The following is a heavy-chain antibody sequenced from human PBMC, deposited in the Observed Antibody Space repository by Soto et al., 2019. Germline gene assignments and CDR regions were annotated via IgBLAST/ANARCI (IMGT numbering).Heavy chain of an antibody. V-gene: IGHV3-13*01. CDR3: ASADRANFHNIDY. CDR2: IGTAHNT. J-gene: IGHJ4*02. Sequence: GGSLRLSCAASGFTFSTYDMHWVRQATGKGLEWVSGIGTAHNTYYSDSVKGRFTISRENGKNSFYLQMNSLGVGDTAVYYCASADRANFHNIDYWGQGTLVTVSS. CDR1: GFTFSTYD.